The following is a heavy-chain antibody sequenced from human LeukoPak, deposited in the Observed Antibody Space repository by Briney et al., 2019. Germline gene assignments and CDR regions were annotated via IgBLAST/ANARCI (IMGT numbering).Heavy chain of an antibody. CDR2: IYDSGNT. D-gene: IGHD3-22*01. V-gene: IGHV4-38-2*01. J-gene: IGHJ4*02. CDR3: ARSPDSPDYFDSSGYDY. Sequence: SETLSLTCAVSGFSISSNYYWGRIRQPPGKGLDWIGTIYDSGNTYYNPSLKSRVTISVDTSKNQFSLKLSSVTAADTAVYYCARSPDSPDYFDSSGYDYWGQGTLVTVSS. CDR1: GFSISSNYY.